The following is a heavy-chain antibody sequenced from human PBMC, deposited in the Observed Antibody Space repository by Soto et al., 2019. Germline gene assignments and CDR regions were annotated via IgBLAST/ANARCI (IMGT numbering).Heavy chain of an antibody. CDR2: INQDGSEK. CDR1: GFSFSSYW. V-gene: IGHV3-7*01. CDR3: SRLSRGAPGGSC. D-gene: IGHD2-15*01. Sequence: GGSLRLSCAASGFSFSSYWMIWARQVPGKGLEWLAKINQDGSEKNYVDSVRGRFTISRDKAKSSVYLQLGSLQAEDTAVYFCSRLSRGAPGGSCWGQGTMVTVSS. J-gene: IGHJ4*02.